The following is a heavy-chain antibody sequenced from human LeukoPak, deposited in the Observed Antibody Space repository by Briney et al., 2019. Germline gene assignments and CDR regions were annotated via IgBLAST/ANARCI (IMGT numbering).Heavy chain of an antibody. CDR1: GGSISSGSYY. CDR2: IYTSGST. D-gene: IGHD3-3*01. V-gene: IGHV4-61*02. CDR3: ARGVDFWSGYLFDY. J-gene: IGHJ4*02. Sequence: PSETLSLTCTVSGGSISSGSYYWSWIRQPAGKGLEWIGRIYTSGSTNYNPSLKSRVTISVDTSKNQFSLKLSFVTAADTAVYYCARGVDFWSGYLFDYWGQGTLVTVSS.